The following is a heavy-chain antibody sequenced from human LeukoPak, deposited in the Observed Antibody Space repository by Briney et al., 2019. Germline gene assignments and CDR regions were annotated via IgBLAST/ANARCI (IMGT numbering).Heavy chain of an antibody. V-gene: IGHV4-4*07. Sequence: PSETLSLTCTVSGGSISSYYWSWIRQPAGKGLERIGRIYTSGSTNYNPSLKSRVTMSVDTSKNQFSLKLSSVTAADTAVYYCARGISSSWYEYYYYYMDVWGKGTTVTISS. D-gene: IGHD6-13*01. CDR2: IYTSGST. CDR3: ARGISSSWYEYYYYYMDV. J-gene: IGHJ6*03. CDR1: GGSISSYY.